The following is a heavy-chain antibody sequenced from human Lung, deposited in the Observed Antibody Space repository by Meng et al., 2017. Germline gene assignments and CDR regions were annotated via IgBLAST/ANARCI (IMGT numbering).Heavy chain of an antibody. J-gene: IGHJ2*01. CDR2: IYNSGST. CDR3: ARGQKGYFDL. Sequence: QVQVQESGLGLVKPSQTLSLTCTVSGGSISSSNYYWSWFRQPPGKGLEWSGHIYNSGSTYYNPSLKSRITISVDTSKNQFSLKLSSVTAADTAVYYCARGQKGYFDLWGRGTLVTASS. V-gene: IGHV4-30-4*01. CDR1: GGSISSSNYY.